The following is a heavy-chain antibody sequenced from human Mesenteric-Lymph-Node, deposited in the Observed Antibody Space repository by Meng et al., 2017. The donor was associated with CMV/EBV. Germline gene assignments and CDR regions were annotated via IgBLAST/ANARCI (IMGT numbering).Heavy chain of an antibody. J-gene: IGHJ6*02. CDR2: INWNGAST. D-gene: IGHD3-16*01. Sequence: GESLKISCAASGFNSDDYAVSWVRQVPGKGLEWVSAINWNGASTGYADSVKGRFSISRDNSKNTVYLQMSSLRIDDTAVYYCAKVLLSYFSNSLLGAMDVWGQGTTVTVSS. CDR1: GFNSDDYA. CDR3: AKVLLSYFSNSLLGAMDV. V-gene: IGHV3-20*04.